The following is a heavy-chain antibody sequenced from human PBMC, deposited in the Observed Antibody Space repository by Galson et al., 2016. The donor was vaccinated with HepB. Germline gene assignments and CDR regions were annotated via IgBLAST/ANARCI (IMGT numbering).Heavy chain of an antibody. J-gene: IGHJ2*01. D-gene: IGHD5-18*01. CDR2: LYSSGGT. Sequence: SETLSLTCTVSGGSISSFYWSWIRQPPGKGLEWIGYLYSSGGTDYNPSLKSRVTISVDTSKNQFSLTLSSVTAADTAVYYCARVDTANWYWYFDVWGRGPLVTVSS. CDR3: ARVDTANWYWYFDV. V-gene: IGHV4-59*01. CDR1: GGSISSFY.